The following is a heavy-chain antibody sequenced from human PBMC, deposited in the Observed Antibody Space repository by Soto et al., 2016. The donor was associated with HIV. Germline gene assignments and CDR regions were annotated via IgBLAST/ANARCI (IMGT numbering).Heavy chain of an antibody. Sequence: VQLQESGPGLVKPSETLSLTCTVSGGSISSYYWNWIRQPPGKGLQWIGYIYYSGSTSYNPSLKSRVTISVDTSKNQFSLKLSSVTAADTAVYYCARGRVITLGSYRSRFDYWAREPWSPSPQ. J-gene: IGHJ4*02. CDR1: GGSISSYY. D-gene: IGHD3-16*02. V-gene: IGHV4-59*01. CDR2: IYYSGST. CDR3: ARGRVITLGSYRSRFDY.